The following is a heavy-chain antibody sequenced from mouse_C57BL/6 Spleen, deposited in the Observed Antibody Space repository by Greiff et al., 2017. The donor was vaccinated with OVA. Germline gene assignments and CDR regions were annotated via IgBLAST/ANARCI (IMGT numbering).Heavy chain of an antibody. V-gene: IGHV1-64*01. CDR1: GYTFTSYW. CDR3: ARSPLDYYGSSYGYCDV. CDR2: IHPNSGST. D-gene: IGHD1-1*01. Sequence: VQLQQPGAELVKPGASVTLSCKASGYTFTSYWMHWVKQRPGQGLEWIGMIHPNSGSTNYNEKFKSKATLTVDKSYSTAYMQISSLTSEDSAVYYCARSPLDYYGSSYGYCDVWGTGTTVTVSS. J-gene: IGHJ1*03.